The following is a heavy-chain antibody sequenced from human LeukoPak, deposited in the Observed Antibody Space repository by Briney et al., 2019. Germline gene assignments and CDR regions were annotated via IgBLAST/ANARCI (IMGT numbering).Heavy chain of an antibody. D-gene: IGHD6-19*01. CDR2: ISAYNGNT. V-gene: IGHV1-18*01. CDR1: GYTFTSYG. J-gene: IGHJ6*03. CDR3: ARDPSGGEGYYYYMDV. Sequence: ASVKVSFKASGYTFTSYGISWVRQAPGQGLEWMGWISAYNGNTNNAQKLQGRVTMTTDTSTSTAYMELRSLRSDDAAVYYCARDPSGGEGYYYYMDVWGKGTTVTVSS.